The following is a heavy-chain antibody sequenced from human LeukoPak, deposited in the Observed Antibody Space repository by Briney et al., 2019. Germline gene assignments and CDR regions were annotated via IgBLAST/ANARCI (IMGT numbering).Heavy chain of an antibody. V-gene: IGHV1-69*06. CDR1: GCTFTSYA. J-gene: IGHJ3*02. CDR2: INPIFGRT. D-gene: IGHD6-19*01. CDR3: AYGDRGWYRVDAFDI. Sequence: GASVKVSCKASGCTFTSYAISWVRQAPGQGLEWMGVINPIFGRTNYAQKFQGRVTITADKSTSTAYMELSSLRSEDTAVYCCAYGDRGWYRVDAFDIWGQGTMVTVSS.